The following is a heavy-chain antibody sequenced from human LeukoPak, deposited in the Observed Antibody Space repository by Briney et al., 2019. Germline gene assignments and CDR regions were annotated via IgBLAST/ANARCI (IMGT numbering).Heavy chain of an antibody. V-gene: IGHV3-21*01. D-gene: IGHD6-19*01. CDR2: ISSSSSFI. CDR3: ARLGIAVAGTFGY. J-gene: IGHJ4*02. Sequence: KPGGSLRLSCAASGFTFSSYSMNWVRQAPGKGLEWVSSISSSSSFIYYADSVKGRFTISRDNAKNSLYLQMNSLRAEDTAVYYCARLGIAVAGTFGYWGQGTLVTVSS. CDR1: GFTFSSYS.